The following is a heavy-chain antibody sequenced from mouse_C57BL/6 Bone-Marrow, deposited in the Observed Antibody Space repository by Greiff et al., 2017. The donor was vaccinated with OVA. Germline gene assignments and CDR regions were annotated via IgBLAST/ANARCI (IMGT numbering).Heavy chain of an antibody. CDR2: ISSGGSYT. CDR3: ARDGNYRYYYAMDY. J-gene: IGHJ4*01. CDR1: GFTFSSYG. Sequence: EVHLVESGGDLVKPGGSLKLSCAASGFTFSSYGMSWVRQTPDKRLEWVATISSGGSYTYYPDSVKGRFTISRDNAKNTLYLQMSSLKSEDTAMYYCARDGNYRYYYAMDYWGQGTSVTVSS. V-gene: IGHV5-6*01. D-gene: IGHD2-1*01.